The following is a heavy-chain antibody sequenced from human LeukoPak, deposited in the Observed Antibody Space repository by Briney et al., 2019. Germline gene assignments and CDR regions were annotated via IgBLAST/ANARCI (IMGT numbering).Heavy chain of an antibody. CDR2: INHSGST. CDR1: GGSISSSSSF. D-gene: IGHD3-3*01. V-gene: IGHV4-39*07. Sequence: PSETLSLTCTVSGGSISSSSSFWAWIRQPPGKGLEWIGEINHSGSTNYNPSLKSRVTISVDTSKNQFSLKLSSVTAADTAVYYCARAITYYDFWSGFRLAGWFDPWGQGTLVTVSS. J-gene: IGHJ5*02. CDR3: ARAITYYDFWSGFRLAGWFDP.